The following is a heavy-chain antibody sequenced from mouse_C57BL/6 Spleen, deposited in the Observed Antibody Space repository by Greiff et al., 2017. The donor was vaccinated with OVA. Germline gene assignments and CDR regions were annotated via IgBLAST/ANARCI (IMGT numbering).Heavy chain of an antibody. CDR1: GYTFTDYY. CDR2: INPNNGGT. V-gene: IGHV1-26*01. CDR3: ALYSNYFDY. D-gene: IGHD2-5*01. J-gene: IGHJ2*01. Sequence: VQLQQSGPELVKPGASVKISCKASGYTFTDYYMNWVKQSHGKSLEWIVDINPNNGGTSYNQKFKGKATLTVDKSSSTAYMERRSLTSEDSAVYYCALYSNYFDYWGQGTTRTVSS.